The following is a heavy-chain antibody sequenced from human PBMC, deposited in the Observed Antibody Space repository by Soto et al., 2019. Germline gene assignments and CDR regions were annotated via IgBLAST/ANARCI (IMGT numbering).Heavy chain of an antibody. CDR1: GGSIRNYF. J-gene: IGHJ3*02. CDR2: IYSSGNT. D-gene: IGHD1-20*01. CDR3: VRDVESPGISGSWGAFDI. Sequence: QVQLQESGPGLVKPSETLSLICTVSGGSIRNYFWTWIRQPAGKGLEWIGRIYSSGNTVYNASLKSRLTMSIDMSKNQFSLKLSSMTAADTAVYYCVRDVESPGISGSWGAFDIWGQGTVVSVSS. V-gene: IGHV4-4*07.